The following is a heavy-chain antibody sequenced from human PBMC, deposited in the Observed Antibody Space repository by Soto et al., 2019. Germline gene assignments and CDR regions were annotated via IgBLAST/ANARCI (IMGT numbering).Heavy chain of an antibody. CDR2: INHSGST. CDR1: GGSFSGYY. CDR3: ARHSYCGGDCYQYYYGMDV. V-gene: IGHV4-34*01. J-gene: IGHJ6*02. Sequence: QVQLQQWGAGLLKPSETLSLTCAVYGGSFSGYYWSWIRQPPGKGLECIGEINHSGSTNYNPSLKSRVTISVATSKNQLSLKLSSVTAADTAVYYCARHSYCGGDCYQYYYGMDVWGQGTTVTVSS. D-gene: IGHD2-21*02.